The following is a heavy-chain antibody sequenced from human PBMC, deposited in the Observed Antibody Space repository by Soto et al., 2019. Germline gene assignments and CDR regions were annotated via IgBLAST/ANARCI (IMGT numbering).Heavy chain of an antibody. J-gene: IGHJ4*02. D-gene: IGHD3-22*01. CDR3: ARTPYYYDSSGYYYRQYYFDY. CDR1: GLIFSGSS. Sequence: GGPLRLACAAAGLIFSGSSLHWFSQASGKGLEWVGRILSKAGNYATAYPASMKGRFTISRDDSENTAFLQMNSLRAEDTAVYYCARTPYYYDSSGYYYRQYYFDYWGQGTLVTVSS. V-gene: IGHV3-73*01. CDR2: ILSKAGNYAT.